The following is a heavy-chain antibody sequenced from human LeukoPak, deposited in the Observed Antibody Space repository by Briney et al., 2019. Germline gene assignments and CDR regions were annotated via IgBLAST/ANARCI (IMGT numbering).Heavy chain of an antibody. CDR1: GFTFSSYS. V-gene: IGHV3-21*01. D-gene: IGHD5-18*01. CDR3: ARDLSGYSYGYDY. Sequence: GGSLRLSCAASGFTFSSYSMNWVCQAPGKGLEWVSSISSSSSYIYYADSVKGRFTISRDNAKNSLYLQMNSLRAEDTAVYYCARDLSGYSYGYDYWGQGTLVTVSS. J-gene: IGHJ4*02. CDR2: ISSSSSYI.